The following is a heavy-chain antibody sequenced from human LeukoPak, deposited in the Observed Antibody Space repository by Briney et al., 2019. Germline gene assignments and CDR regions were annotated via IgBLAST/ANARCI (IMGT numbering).Heavy chain of an antibody. J-gene: IGHJ4*02. Sequence: SETLSLTCTVSGGSISSGSYYWSWIRQPAGKGLEWIGRIYTSGSTNYNPSLKSRVTMSVDTSKNQFSLKLSSVTAADTAVYYCARDVKYYDILTGYYTEYYFDYWGQGTLVTVSS. CDR2: IYTSGST. CDR3: ARDVKYYDILTGYYTEYYFDY. CDR1: GGSISSGSYY. V-gene: IGHV4-61*02. D-gene: IGHD3-9*01.